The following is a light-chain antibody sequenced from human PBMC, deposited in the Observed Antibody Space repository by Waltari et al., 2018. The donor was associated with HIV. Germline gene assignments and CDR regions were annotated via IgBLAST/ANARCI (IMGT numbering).Light chain of an antibody. V-gene: IGKV3-11*01. J-gene: IGKJ5*01. Sequence: EIVLTQSPATLSLSPGERATLSCWASQNVTRYLAWYQQKPGQAPRLLIYDASARATGIPARCSGSGSGTDFTLTISSLEPEDFAVYYCQQRSNWFITFGQGTRLEIK. CDR1: QNVTRY. CDR3: QQRSNWFIT. CDR2: DAS.